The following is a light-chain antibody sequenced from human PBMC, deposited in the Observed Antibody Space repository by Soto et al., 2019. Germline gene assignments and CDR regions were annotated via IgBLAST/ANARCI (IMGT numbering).Light chain of an antibody. Sequence: DIVLTQSPLSLPVTPGEPASISCRSSQSLLHSNGYDYLDWYLQKPGQSPLLLIYLGSNRASGVPDRFSGSGSGTDFTLKISRVEAEDVGVYYCMQGLQTTVTFGQGTRLDIK. V-gene: IGKV2-28*01. CDR3: MQGLQTTVT. CDR1: QSLLHSNGYDY. CDR2: LGS. J-gene: IGKJ5*01.